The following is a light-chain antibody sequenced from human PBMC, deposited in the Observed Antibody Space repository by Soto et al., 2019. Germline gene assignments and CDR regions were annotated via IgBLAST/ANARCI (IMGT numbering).Light chain of an antibody. J-gene: IGKJ1*01. CDR3: QQYGSSRT. Sequence: EIVLTQSPGTLSLSPGERATLSCRASQSVSSSYLAWYQQKPGQAPRLLIYGASSRATGIPDRFSGSGSGTDFILTISRLEPEDFAVYYCQQYGSSRTFDQGTKVEIK. CDR1: QSVSSSY. V-gene: IGKV3-20*01. CDR2: GAS.